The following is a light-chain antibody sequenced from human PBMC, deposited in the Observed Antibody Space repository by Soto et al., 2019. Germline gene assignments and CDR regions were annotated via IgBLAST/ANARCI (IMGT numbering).Light chain of an antibody. V-gene: IGLV1-44*01. Sequence: QSVLTQPPSASGTPGQRVSISCSGSSSNIGSNSVQWHQQLPGTAHNLLIYVDNQRPSGVPDRFSGSKSGTSASLAITGLHSGDEADYYCAAWDDSLNGFVFGTGTKFTVL. J-gene: IGLJ1*01. CDR3: AAWDDSLNGFV. CDR1: SSNIGSNS. CDR2: VDN.